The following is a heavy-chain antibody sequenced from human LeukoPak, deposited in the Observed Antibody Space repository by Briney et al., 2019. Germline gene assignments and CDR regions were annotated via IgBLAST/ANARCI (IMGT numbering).Heavy chain of an antibody. J-gene: IGHJ5*02. CDR1: GGSISSYY. CDR2: IYYSGST. V-gene: IGHV4-59*01. Sequence: SETLSLTCTVSGGSISSYYWSWIRQPPGKGLEWIGYIYYSGSTNYNPSLKSRVTISVDTSKNQFSLKLSSVTAADTAVYYCARARRLENWFDPWGQGTLVTVSS. CDR3: ARARRLENWFDP. D-gene: IGHD1-1*01.